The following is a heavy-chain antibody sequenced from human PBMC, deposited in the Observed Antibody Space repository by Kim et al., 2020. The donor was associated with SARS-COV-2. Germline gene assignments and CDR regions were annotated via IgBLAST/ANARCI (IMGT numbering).Heavy chain of an antibody. CDR3: ARVPRRSGDSVWFDP. CDR2: INPNSGGT. CDR1: GYTFTGYY. D-gene: IGHD3-10*01. J-gene: IGHJ5*02. Sequence: ASVKVSCKASGYTFTGYYMHWVRQAPGQGLEWMGWINPNSGGTNYAQKFQGRVTMTRDTSISTAYMELSRLRSDDTAVYYCARVPRRSGDSVWFDPWGQGTLVTVSS. V-gene: IGHV1-2*02.